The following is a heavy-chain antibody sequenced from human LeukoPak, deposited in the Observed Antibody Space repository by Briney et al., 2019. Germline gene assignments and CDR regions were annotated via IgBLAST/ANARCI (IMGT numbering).Heavy chain of an antibody. J-gene: IGHJ5*02. D-gene: IGHD2-21*01. CDR3: ARDSEVIPGLFDP. CDR2: IWYDGSNK. Sequence: GGSLRLSCAASGFTFSSYGMHWVRQAPGKGLEWVAVIWYDGSNKYYADSVKGRFTISRDNSKNTLYLQMNSLRAEDTAVYYCARDSEVIPGLFDPWGQGTLVTVS. V-gene: IGHV3-33*01. CDR1: GFTFSSYG.